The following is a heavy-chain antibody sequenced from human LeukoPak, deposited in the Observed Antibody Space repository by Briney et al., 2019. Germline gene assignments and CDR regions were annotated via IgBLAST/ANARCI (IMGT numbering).Heavy chain of an antibody. CDR1: GYTFTGYY. CDR3: AKDFRRFPPWTFGGVIVKGGAFDI. D-gene: IGHD3-16*02. J-gene: IGHJ3*02. Sequence: ASVKVSCKASGYTFTGYYMHWVRQAPGQGLEWMGWINPNSGGTNYAQKFQGRVTMTRDTSISTAYMELSRLRSDDTAVYYCAKDFRRFPPWTFGGVIVKGGAFDIWGQGTMVTVSS. V-gene: IGHV1-2*02. CDR2: INPNSGGT.